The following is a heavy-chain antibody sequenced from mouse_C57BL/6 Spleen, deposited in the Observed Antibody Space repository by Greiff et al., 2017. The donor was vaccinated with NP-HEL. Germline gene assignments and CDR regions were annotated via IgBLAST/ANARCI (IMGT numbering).Heavy chain of an antibody. CDR2: IDPETGGT. Sequence: QVQLQQSGAELVRPGASVTLSCKASGYTFTDYEMHWVKQTPVHGLEWIGAIDPETGGTAYNQKFKGKAILTADKSSSPAYMELRSLTSEDSAVYYCTRNYYGSPLFDYWGQGTTLTVSS. J-gene: IGHJ2*01. D-gene: IGHD1-1*01. V-gene: IGHV1-15*01. CDR1: GYTFTDYE. CDR3: TRNYYGSPLFDY.